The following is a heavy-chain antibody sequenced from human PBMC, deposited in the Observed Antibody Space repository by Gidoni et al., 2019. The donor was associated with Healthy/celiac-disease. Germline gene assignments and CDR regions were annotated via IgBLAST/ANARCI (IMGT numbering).Heavy chain of an antibody. CDR1: GGSISSSSYY. V-gene: IGHV4-39*07. J-gene: IGHJ5*02. D-gene: IGHD3-9*01. Sequence: QLQLQESGPGLVKPSETLSLTCTVSGGSISSSSYYWGWIRQPPGKGLEWIGSIYYSGSTYYNPSLKSRVTISVDTSKNQFSLKLSSVTAADTAVYYCARDSARILTGYYMGAPANNWFDPWGQGTLVTVSS. CDR3: ARDSARILTGYYMGAPANNWFDP. CDR2: IYYSGST.